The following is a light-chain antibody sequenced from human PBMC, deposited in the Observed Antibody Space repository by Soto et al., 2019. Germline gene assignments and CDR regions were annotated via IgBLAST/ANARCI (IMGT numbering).Light chain of an antibody. Sequence: IVVTQSPATLSVSTGERASLSCGASQSVTGNYLAWYQQKPGQAPRLLIFGASTRATGIPDRFSGSGSGTDFTLTISRLEPEDFAVYYCQHYYTSYTTFGQGTKVDIK. CDR3: QHYYTSYTT. V-gene: IGKV3-20*01. CDR2: GAS. CDR1: QSVTGNY. J-gene: IGKJ1*01.